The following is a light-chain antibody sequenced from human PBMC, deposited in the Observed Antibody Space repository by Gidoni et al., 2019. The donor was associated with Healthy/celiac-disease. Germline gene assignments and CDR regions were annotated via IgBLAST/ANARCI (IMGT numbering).Light chain of an antibody. CDR1: QSLLHGNGYNY. CDR3: IHARPPMYT. V-gene: IGKV2-28*01. CDR2: LGS. Sequence: IAVTGSTRSLHATPGEPASISCRSSQSLLHGNGYNYLDLYLQKPGHSQQLLLYLGSNRSSGLPDRFSGSGSGTDFTLNSRRVEAEDVWVYYCIHARPPMYTFGPGTKLEIK. J-gene: IGKJ2*01.